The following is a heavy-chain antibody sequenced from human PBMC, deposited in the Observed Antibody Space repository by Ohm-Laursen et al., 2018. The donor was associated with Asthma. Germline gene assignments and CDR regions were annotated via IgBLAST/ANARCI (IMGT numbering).Heavy chain of an antibody. CDR3: ARDPPPSCSSSINCYFIDY. CDR2: ISAYNGNT. Sequence: ATVKISCKAAGYKFSSYGISWVRQAPGQGLEWMGWISAYNGNTKYAQKFQGRVTMTTDTSTSTAYMELRSLRSADTAVYYCARDPPPSCSSSINCYFIDYWGQGTLVTVSS. CDR1: GYKFSSYG. D-gene: IGHD2-2*01. V-gene: IGHV1-18*04. J-gene: IGHJ4*02.